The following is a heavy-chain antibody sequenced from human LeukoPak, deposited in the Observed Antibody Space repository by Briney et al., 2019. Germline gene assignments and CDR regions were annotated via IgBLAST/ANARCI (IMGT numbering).Heavy chain of an antibody. V-gene: IGHV3-74*01. D-gene: IGHD5-24*01. CDR3: VRESGYNYGL. Sequence: GGSLRLSCAASGFTVSSNYMSWVRQPPGKGPVWVSYIKSDGGTADYADSVKGRFTISRDNAKSTLYLQMDSLRADDTAVYYCVRESGYNYGLWGQGILVTVSS. CDR2: IKSDGGTA. J-gene: IGHJ4*02. CDR1: GFTVSSNY.